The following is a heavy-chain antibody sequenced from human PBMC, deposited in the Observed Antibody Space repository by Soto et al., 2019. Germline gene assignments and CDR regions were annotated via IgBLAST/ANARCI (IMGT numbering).Heavy chain of an antibody. Sequence: QVHLVESGGGLVKPEGSLRLSCAASGFTFSNYYMSWIRQAPGKGLEWVSYISDSGDIMYYADSVKGRFTISRDNAKNLLYLQMNSLRAEDTAVYYCARDLGYYDSSGYFDFWGQGTLVTVSS. J-gene: IGHJ4*02. CDR2: ISDSGDIM. V-gene: IGHV3-11*01. CDR1: GFTFSNYY. D-gene: IGHD3-22*01. CDR3: ARDLGYYDSSGYFDF.